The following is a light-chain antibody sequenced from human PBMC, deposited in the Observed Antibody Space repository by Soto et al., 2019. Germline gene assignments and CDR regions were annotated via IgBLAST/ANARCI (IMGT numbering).Light chain of an antibody. CDR2: RTF. Sequence: EIVLTQSPGTLSLSPGERATLSCRASQSIASSYLAWYQQRPGQPPRLLLYRTFNRATGIPDRFSGGGSGTDFTLTISSLEPEDFAIYYCHQRQSWPRTFGQGTKVDIK. V-gene: IGKV3-20*01. CDR1: QSIASSY. J-gene: IGKJ1*01. CDR3: HQRQSWPRT.